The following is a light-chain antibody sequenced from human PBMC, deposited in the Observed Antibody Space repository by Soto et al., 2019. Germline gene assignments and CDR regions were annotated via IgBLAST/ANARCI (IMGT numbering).Light chain of an antibody. Sequence: EIVLTQSPATLSLSPGERATLSCRASQSISRYLAWYQQKPGQAPRLLIFDASNRATGIPARFSGSGSGTDFTLTISSLEPEDFAVYYCQQLSNWPPFTFGQGTKLEIK. CDR1: QSISRY. CDR3: QQLSNWPPFT. J-gene: IGKJ2*01. CDR2: DAS. V-gene: IGKV3-11*01.